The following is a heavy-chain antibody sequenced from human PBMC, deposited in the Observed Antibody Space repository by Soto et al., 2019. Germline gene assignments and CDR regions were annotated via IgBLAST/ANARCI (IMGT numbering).Heavy chain of an antibody. CDR3: ARATTPYYSDRSAYLHWCFDR. Sequence: SVKVSCKASGGSFSSYGISWVRQAPGQGLEWMGGIIPIFGTGDYAQKFQGRVTITADDSTSTAYMELSSLRSEDTAVYSCARATTPYYSDRSAYLHWCFDRWGRGTLVTVSS. V-gene: IGHV1-69*13. J-gene: IGHJ2*01. CDR1: GGSFSSYG. CDR2: IIPIFGTG. D-gene: IGHD3-22*01.